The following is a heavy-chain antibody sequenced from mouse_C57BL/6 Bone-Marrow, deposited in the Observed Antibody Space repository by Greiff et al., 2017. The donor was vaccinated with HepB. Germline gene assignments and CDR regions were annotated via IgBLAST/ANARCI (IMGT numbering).Heavy chain of an antibody. J-gene: IGHJ3*01. CDR3: ARTYYSKFAY. V-gene: IGHV1-64*01. D-gene: IGHD2-5*01. CDR1: GYTFTSYW. CDR2: IHPNSGST. Sequence: QVQLKESGAELVKPGASVKLSCKASGYTFTSYWMHWVKQRPGQGLEWIGMIHPNSGSTNYNEKFKSKATLTVDKSSSTAYMQLSSLTSEDSAVYYCARTYYSKFAYWGQGTLVTVSA.